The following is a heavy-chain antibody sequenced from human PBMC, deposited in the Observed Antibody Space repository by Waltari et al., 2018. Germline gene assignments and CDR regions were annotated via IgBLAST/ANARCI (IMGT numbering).Heavy chain of an antibody. V-gene: IGHV4-39*01. CDR3: GRIAFGDEGGYFQH. J-gene: IGHJ1*01. CDR1: GGSISTNHN. D-gene: IGHD4-17*01. CDR2: MQYRGST. Sequence: QLQLQDSGPGLVKPSETLSLTCTVPGGSISTNHNGGWIRQPPGKGLEWMGNMQYRGSTFYNPSLKSRVMISLDTSKNQYSLRLSSVGAADTAVYFCGRIAFGDEGGYFQHWGQGTLVTVSS.